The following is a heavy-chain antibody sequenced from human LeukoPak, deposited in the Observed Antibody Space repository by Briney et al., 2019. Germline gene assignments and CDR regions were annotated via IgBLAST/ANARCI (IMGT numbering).Heavy chain of an antibody. CDR2: IDYGGST. CDR1: SDSSSNSIYY. D-gene: IGHD6-19*01. CDR3: ARDSEAVAGLDW. V-gene: IGHV4-39*07. Sequence: SETLSLTCTVSSDSSSNSIYYWGWIRQPPGKGLEWIGSIDYGGSTYYNPSLKSRVTISIDTSKNQFSLNLSSVTAADTAVYYCARDSEAVAGLDWWGQGTLVTVSS. J-gene: IGHJ4*02.